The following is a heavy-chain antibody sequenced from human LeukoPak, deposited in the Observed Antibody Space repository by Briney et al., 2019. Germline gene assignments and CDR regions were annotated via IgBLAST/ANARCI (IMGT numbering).Heavy chain of an antibody. CDR3: ARVGDYYDSSGELSD. CDR2: IYYSGST. V-gene: IGHV4-39*01. D-gene: IGHD3-22*01. Sequence: PSETLSLTCTVSGGSISSSSYYWGWIRQPPGKGLEWIGSIYYSGSTYYNPSLKSRVTISVDTSKNQFSLKLSSVTAADTAVYYCARVGDYYDSSGELSDWGQGTLVTVSS. J-gene: IGHJ4*02. CDR1: GGSISSSSYY.